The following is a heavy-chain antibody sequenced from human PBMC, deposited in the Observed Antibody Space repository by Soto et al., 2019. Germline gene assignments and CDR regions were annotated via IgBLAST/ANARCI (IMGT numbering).Heavy chain of an antibody. D-gene: IGHD2-15*01. CDR1: GFTFSSYG. V-gene: IGHV3-33*01. Sequence: GGSLRLSCAASGFTFSSYGMHWVRQAPGKGLEWVAVIWYDGSNKYYADSVKGRFTISRDNSKNTLYLQMNSLRAEDTAVYYCARDRGVAQSPYYYYGMDVWGQGTTVTVSS. CDR2: IWYDGSNK. J-gene: IGHJ6*02. CDR3: ARDRGVAQSPYYYYGMDV.